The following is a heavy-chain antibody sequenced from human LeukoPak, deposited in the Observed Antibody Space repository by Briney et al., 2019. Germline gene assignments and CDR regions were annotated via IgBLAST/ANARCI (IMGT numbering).Heavy chain of an antibody. CDR1: RGSLSNYY. CDR2: IYYSGST. D-gene: IGHD6-6*01. V-gene: IGHV4-59*01. Sequence: PSETLSLTCTVSRGSLSNYYWTWIRQPPGKGLEWIGYIYYSGSTNYNPSLKSRVTISVDMSKNQFSLKLSSVTAADTAGYFWARGSGAAPWIDYWGPRTLGTVSP. CDR3: ARGSGAAPWIDY. J-gene: IGHJ4*03.